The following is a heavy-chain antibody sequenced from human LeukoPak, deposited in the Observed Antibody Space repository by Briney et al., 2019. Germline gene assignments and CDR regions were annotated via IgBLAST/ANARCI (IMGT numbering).Heavy chain of an antibody. CDR3: ARGKIAAAGTGPENFDY. V-gene: IGHV4-34*01. CDR1: GGSFSGYY. CDR2: INHSGST. D-gene: IGHD6-13*01. Sequence: SETVSLTCAVYGGSFSGYYWSWIRQPPGKGLEWLGVINHSGSTKYHPSLKSRVTISVDTFKNQFSLKLSSVTAADTAVYYCARGKIAAAGTGPENFDYWGQGTLVTVSS. J-gene: IGHJ4*02.